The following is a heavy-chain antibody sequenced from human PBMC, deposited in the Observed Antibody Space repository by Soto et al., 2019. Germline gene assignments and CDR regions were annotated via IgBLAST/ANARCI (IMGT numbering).Heavy chain of an antibody. CDR3: ARSEGGAAAFDY. J-gene: IGHJ4*02. D-gene: IGHD6-13*01. V-gene: IGHV3-33*01. CDR1: GFTFSSYG. CDR2: IWYDGSNK. Sequence: GGSLRLSCAASGFTFSSYGMHWVRQAPGKGLEWVAVIWYDGSNKYYADSVKGRFTISRDNSKNTLYLQMNSLRAEDTAVYYCARSEGGAAAFDYWGQGTLVTVSS.